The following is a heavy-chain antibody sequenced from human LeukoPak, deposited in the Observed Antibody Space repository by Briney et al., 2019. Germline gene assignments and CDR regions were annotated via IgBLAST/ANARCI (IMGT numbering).Heavy chain of an antibody. CDR1: GGSISSSNYY. Sequence: PSETLSLTCTVSGGSISSSNYYWGWIRQPPGKGPEWIGSIFYSGSTYYNPSLKSRVTISVDTSKNQFSLKLSSVTAADTAVYYCARHDYYENWFDPWGQGTLVTVSS. CDR3: ARHDYYENWFDP. J-gene: IGHJ5*02. D-gene: IGHD3-22*01. CDR2: IFYSGST. V-gene: IGHV4-39*01.